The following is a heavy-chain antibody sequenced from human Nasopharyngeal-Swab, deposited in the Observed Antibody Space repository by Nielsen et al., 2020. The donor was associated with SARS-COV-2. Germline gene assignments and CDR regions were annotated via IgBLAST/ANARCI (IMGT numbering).Heavy chain of an antibody. CDR1: GYTFTSYD. CDR3: ARGFIVATIFHYYYYMDV. V-gene: IGHV1-8*01. CDR2: MNPNSGNT. Sequence: ASVKVSCTASGYTFTSYDINWVRQATGQGLEWMGWMNPNSGNTGYAQKFQGRVTMTRNTSISTAYMELSSLRSEDTAVYYCARGFIVATIFHYYYYMDVWGKGTTVTVSS. D-gene: IGHD5-12*01. J-gene: IGHJ6*03.